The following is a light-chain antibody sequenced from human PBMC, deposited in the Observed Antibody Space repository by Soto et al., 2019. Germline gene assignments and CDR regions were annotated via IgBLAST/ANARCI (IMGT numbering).Light chain of an antibody. CDR1: SSNIGGAYD. CDR3: QSYDSSLNGYV. V-gene: IGLV1-40*01. CDR2: ANN. J-gene: IGLJ1*01. Sequence: QSVLTQPPSVSGSPGQRGTSSWAWGSSNIGGAYDVHWYQQHPGTAPKLLIYANNYRPSGVPDRFSGSKSGTSASLAITGLQAEDEADYYCQSYDSSLNGYVFGTGTKV.